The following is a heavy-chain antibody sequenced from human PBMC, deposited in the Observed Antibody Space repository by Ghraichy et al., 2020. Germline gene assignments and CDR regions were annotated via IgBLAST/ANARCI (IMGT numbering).Heavy chain of an antibody. Sequence: SETLSLTCTVSGGSVSSGSYYWSWIRQPPGKGLEWIGYIYYSGSTNYNPSLKSRVTISVDTSKNQFSLKLSSVTAADTAVYYCARDRSGSYQAKPSYYFDYWGQGTLVTVSS. CDR3: ARDRSGSYQAKPSYYFDY. V-gene: IGHV4-61*01. CDR1: GGSVSSGSYY. J-gene: IGHJ4*02. D-gene: IGHD1-26*01. CDR2: IYYSGST.